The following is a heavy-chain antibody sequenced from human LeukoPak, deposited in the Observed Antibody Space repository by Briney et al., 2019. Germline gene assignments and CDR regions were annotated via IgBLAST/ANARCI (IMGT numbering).Heavy chain of an antibody. Sequence: GGSLRLSCAASGFTFDDYAMHWVRQVPGKGLEWVSGISWNNTTSSIGYVDSVKGRFTVSRDNAKNTLYLQVNNLRAEDTAVYYCARGPNSNWSGLDFWGQGTLLTVSS. CDR3: ARGPNSNWSGLDF. CDR1: GFTFDDYA. J-gene: IGHJ4*02. V-gene: IGHV3-9*01. D-gene: IGHD6-6*01. CDR2: ISWNNTTSSI.